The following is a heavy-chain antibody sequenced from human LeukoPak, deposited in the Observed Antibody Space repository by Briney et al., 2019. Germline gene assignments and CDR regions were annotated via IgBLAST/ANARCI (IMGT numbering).Heavy chain of an antibody. Sequence: GGSLRLSCAASGFTFSSYSMNWVRQAPGKGLEWVSYISSSSSTIYYADSVKGRFTISRDNAKNSLYLQMNSLRAEDTAVYYCAKDNPPYSSSWYYFDYWGQGTLVTVSS. J-gene: IGHJ4*02. D-gene: IGHD6-13*01. CDR2: ISSSSSTI. CDR3: AKDNPPYSSSWYYFDY. V-gene: IGHV3-48*01. CDR1: GFTFSSYS.